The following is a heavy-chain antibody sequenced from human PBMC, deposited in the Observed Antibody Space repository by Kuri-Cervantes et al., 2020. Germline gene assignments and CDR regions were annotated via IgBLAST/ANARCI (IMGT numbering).Heavy chain of an antibody. CDR3: AKKVFDY. Sequence: GESLKISCAASGFTFSSHWMSWVRQAPGKGLEWVARIKEDGSDIWYVDSVKGRFTISRDNSKNTLYLQMNSLRAEDTAIYYCAKKVFDYWARGPWSPSPQ. CDR1: GFTFSSHW. CDR2: IKEDGSDI. J-gene: IGHJ4*02. V-gene: IGHV3-7*03.